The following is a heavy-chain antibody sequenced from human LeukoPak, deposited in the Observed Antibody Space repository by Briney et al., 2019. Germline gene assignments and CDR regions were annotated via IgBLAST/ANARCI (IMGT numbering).Heavy chain of an antibody. CDR3: ARAGYGGNSVRYYYYYMDV. CDR1: GFTFSTYG. Sequence: PGGSLRLSCAASGFTFSTYGMHWVRQAPGKGLEWVSSISSSSSYIYYADSVKGRFTISRDNAKNSLYLQMNSLRAEDTAVYYCARAGYGGNSVRYYYYYMDVWGKGTTVTVSS. D-gene: IGHD4-23*01. J-gene: IGHJ6*03. CDR2: ISSSSSYI. V-gene: IGHV3-21*01.